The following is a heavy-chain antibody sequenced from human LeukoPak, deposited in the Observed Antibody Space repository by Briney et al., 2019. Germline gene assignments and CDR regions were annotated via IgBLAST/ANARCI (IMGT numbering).Heavy chain of an antibody. CDR2: INPSGGST. CDR1: GYTFTSYY. V-gene: IGHV1-46*01. J-gene: IGHJ3*02. D-gene: IGHD3-22*01. Sequence: GASVKVSCKASGYTFTSYYMHWVRQAPGQGLEWMGIINPSGGSTSYAQKFQGRVTMTRDTSTSTVYMELSSLRSEDTAVYYCARGYYYDSSGSQGAFDIWGQGTMVTVSS. CDR3: ARGYYYDSSGSQGAFDI.